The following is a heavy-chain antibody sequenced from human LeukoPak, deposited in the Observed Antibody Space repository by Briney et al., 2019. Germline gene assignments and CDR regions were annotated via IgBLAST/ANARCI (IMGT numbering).Heavy chain of an antibody. Sequence: GGSLRLSCAASGFTVSSNYMSWVRQAPGKGLEWVSVIYSGGSTYYADSVKGRFTISRDNSKNTLYLQMNSLRAEDTAVYYCARAGLGYSGLFDYWGQGTLVTVSS. CDR2: IYSGGST. J-gene: IGHJ4*02. CDR1: GFTVSSNY. CDR3: ARAGLGYSGLFDY. V-gene: IGHV3-53*01. D-gene: IGHD1-26*01.